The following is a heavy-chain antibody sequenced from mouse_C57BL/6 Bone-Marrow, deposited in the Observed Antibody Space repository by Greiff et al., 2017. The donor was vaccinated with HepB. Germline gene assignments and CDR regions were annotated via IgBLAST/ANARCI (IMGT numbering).Heavy chain of an antibody. CDR3: ARSGIYYYGSGAMDY. D-gene: IGHD1-1*01. CDR1: GYTFTSYG. CDR2: IYPRSGNT. Sequence: VQLQQSVAELARPGASVKLSCKASGYTFTSYGISWVKQRTGQGLEWIGEIYPRSGNTYYNEKFKGKATLTADKSSSTAYMELRSLTSEDSAVYFCARSGIYYYGSGAMDYWGQGTSVTVSS. V-gene: IGHV1-81*01. J-gene: IGHJ4*01.